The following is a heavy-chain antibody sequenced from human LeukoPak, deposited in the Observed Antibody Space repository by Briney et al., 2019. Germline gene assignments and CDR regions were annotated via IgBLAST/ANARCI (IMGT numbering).Heavy chain of an antibody. CDR3: AKVKYSSGYCSSTSCPALYYFDY. J-gene: IGHJ4*02. D-gene: IGHD2-2*03. V-gene: IGHV3-23*01. CDR2: ISGSGGST. CDR1: GFTFSSYA. Sequence: GGSLRLSCAASGFTFSSYAMSWVRQAPGKGLEWVSAISGSGGSTYYADSVKGRFTISRDNSKNTLYLQMNSLRAEDTAVYYCAKVKYSSGYCSSTSCPALYYFDYWGQGTLVTVSS.